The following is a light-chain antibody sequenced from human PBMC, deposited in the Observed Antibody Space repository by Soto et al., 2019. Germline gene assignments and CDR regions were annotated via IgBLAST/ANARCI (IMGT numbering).Light chain of an antibody. CDR1: QSISSY. J-gene: IGKJ1*01. V-gene: IGKV1-5*01. CDR2: DAS. Sequence: IQMTPSQSSPSASVGDRVTITCRASQSISSYLNWYQQKPGKAPKLLIYDASALPRGVPSRFSGSGSGTKFTLTIASLQPDDFATYYCQQYETFSGTFGPGTKVDI. CDR3: QQYETFSGT.